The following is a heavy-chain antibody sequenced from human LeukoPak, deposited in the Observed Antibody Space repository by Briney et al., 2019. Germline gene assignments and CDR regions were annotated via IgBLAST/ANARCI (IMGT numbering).Heavy chain of an antibody. CDR2: IYPRNSAT. CDR3: AIPAGASTVDGLDY. CDR1: GYTFTNYW. D-gene: IGHD1-14*01. Sequence: GESLKISRKGSGYTFTNYWIGWVRQMPGKGLEWMGIIYPRNSATRYGPSFQGRVTISADKSIGTAYLEWSSLKASDSAMYYCAIPAGASTVDGLDYWGQGTLVTVSS. J-gene: IGHJ4*02. V-gene: IGHV5-51*01.